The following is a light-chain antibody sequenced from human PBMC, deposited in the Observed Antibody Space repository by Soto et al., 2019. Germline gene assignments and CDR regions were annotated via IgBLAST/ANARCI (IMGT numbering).Light chain of an antibody. V-gene: IGKV3-15*01. CDR3: QLYGISPH. J-gene: IGKJ5*01. CDR2: GAS. Sequence: EIIMTQSPATLSVSPGEGATLSCRTSHSISTNLAWYQHKRGQSPRLLVYGASTRATGVPARFSGSGSGAEFTLSISSLQSEDFAVYYCQLYGISPHFGQGTRLEIK. CDR1: HSISTN.